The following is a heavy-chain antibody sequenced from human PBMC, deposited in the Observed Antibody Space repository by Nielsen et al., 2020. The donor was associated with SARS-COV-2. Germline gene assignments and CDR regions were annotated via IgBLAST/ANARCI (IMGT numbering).Heavy chain of an antibody. J-gene: IGHJ4*02. V-gene: IGHV4-39*01. CDR2: IYYSGST. CDR3: ARLGSGVYYFDY. CDR1: GGSISSSSYY. D-gene: IGHD3-10*01. Sequence: LETLSLTCTVSGGSISSSSYYWGWIRQPPGKGLEWIGSIYYSGSTYYNPSLKSRVTISVDTSKNQFSLKLSSVTAADTAVYYCARLGSGVYYFDYWGQGTLVTVSS.